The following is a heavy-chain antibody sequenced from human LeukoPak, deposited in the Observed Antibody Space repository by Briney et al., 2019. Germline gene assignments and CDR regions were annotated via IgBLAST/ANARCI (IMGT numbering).Heavy chain of an antibody. V-gene: IGHV4-4*02. CDR3: ARGLGGYSYGRPSHFDY. CDR1: GGSISSSNW. J-gene: IGHJ4*02. CDR2: INHSGST. Sequence: SGTLSLTCAVSGGSISSSNWWSWVRQPPGKGLEWIGEINHSGSTNYNPSLKSRVTISVDTSKNQFSLKLSSVTAADTAVYYCARGLGGYSYGRPSHFDYWGQGTLVTVSS. D-gene: IGHD5-18*01.